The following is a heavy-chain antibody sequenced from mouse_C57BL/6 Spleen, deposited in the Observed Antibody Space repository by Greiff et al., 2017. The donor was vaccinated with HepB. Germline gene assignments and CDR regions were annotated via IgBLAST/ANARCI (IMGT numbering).Heavy chain of an antibody. Sequence: VQLQQSGPELVKPGASVKISCKASGYAFSSSWMNWVKQRPGKGLEWIGRIYPGDGDTNYNGKFKGKATLTADKSSSTAYMQLSSLTSEDSAVYFCARFGDGYYGAYWGQGTLVTVSA. D-gene: IGHD2-3*01. V-gene: IGHV1-82*01. CDR3: ARFGDGYYGAY. J-gene: IGHJ3*01. CDR2: IYPGDGDT. CDR1: GYAFSSSW.